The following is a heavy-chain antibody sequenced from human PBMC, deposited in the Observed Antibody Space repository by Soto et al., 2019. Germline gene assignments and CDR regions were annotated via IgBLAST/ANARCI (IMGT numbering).Heavy chain of an antibody. CDR3: ARGLGLWWFDP. Sequence: SETLSLTCAVYGGSFSGYYWSWIRQPPGKGLEWIGYIYYSGSTNYNPSLKSRVTISVDTSKNQFSLKLSSVTAADTAVYYCARGLGLWWFDPWGQGTLVTVSS. CDR1: GGSFSGYY. D-gene: IGHD5-18*01. CDR2: IYYSGST. J-gene: IGHJ5*02. V-gene: IGHV4-59*08.